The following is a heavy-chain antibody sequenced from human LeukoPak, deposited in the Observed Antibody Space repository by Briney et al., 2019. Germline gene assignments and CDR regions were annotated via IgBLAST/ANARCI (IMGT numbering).Heavy chain of an antibody. D-gene: IGHD1-26*01. CDR1: GLASSSYS. Sequence: PLGSLRLSCAASGLASSSYSMNWVRQAPGKGLEWVSYISSSSSTIYYVDSVKGRFTISRDNAKNSLSLQMNSLRDEDTAVYYCATYSGNGRGPKLWGQGTLVTVSS. V-gene: IGHV3-48*02. J-gene: IGHJ4*02. CDR3: ATYSGNGRGPKL. CDR2: ISSSSSTI.